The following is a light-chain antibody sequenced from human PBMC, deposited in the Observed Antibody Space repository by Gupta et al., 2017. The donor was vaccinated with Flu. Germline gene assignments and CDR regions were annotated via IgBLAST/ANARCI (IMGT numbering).Light chain of an antibody. Sequence: TPGETASIYCRSSQSRLHSNGYNCLDWYMQKPGQAQQLLIYLGSNRDAGVPDRFSGSGSGKDFTLKIRRGEAEDVGVYYGRQALQSPSYTFGQGTKLEIK. J-gene: IGKJ2*01. V-gene: IGKV2-28*01. CDR1: QSRLHSNGYNC. CDR3: RQALQSPSYT. CDR2: LGS.